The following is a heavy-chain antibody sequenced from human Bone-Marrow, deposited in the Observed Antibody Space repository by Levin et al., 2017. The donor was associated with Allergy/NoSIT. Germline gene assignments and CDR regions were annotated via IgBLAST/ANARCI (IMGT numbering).Heavy chain of an antibody. CDR1: GVSVSNDNYY. Sequence: SETLSLTCTVSGVSVSNDNYYWTWIRQSPGKGLEWIGYIYYTESTSYNPSLKSRVTISLDTSKSQFSLNLRSVTAADTAVYYCARDSIRISALDYWGQGTVVTVSS. V-gene: IGHV4-61*01. CDR3: ARDSIRISALDY. J-gene: IGHJ4*02. D-gene: IGHD3-3*02. CDR2: IYYTEST.